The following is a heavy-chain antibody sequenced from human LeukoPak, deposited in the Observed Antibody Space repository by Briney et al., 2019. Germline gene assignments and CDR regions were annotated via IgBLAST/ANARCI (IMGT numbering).Heavy chain of an antibody. D-gene: IGHD3-22*01. J-gene: IGHJ4*02. CDR2: IYASGSA. V-gene: IGHV4-31*03. CDR1: GGSISSGSYY. Sequence: PSETLSLTCTVSGGSISSGSYYWTWIRQHPGKGLEWIGYIYASGSAYYNPSLTSRVTISIDTSKNQFSLMLRSVTAADTAVYYCAGLVGRYSSGLYYYYFDYWGQGTLVTVSS. CDR3: AGLVGRYSSGLYYYYFDY.